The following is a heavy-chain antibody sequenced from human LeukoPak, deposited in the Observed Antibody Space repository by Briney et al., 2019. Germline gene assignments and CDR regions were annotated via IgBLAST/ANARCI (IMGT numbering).Heavy chain of an antibody. CDR3: AKEGAYPIVTYDS. J-gene: IGHJ5*01. D-gene: IGHD4-11*01. CDR2: IKQDGSEK. V-gene: IGHV3-7*01. Sequence: PGGSLRLSCAASGFTFSNYWMNWVRQAPGKGXXXVANIKQDGSEKYFVDSVKGRFTISRDNAKNSLYLQMNSLRAEDTAVYYCAKEGAYPIVTYDSWGQGTLVTVSS. CDR1: GFTFSNYW.